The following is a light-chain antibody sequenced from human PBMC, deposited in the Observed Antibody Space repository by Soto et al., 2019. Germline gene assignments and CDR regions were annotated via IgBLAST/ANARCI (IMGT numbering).Light chain of an antibody. CDR2: WAS. V-gene: IGKV4-1*01. J-gene: IGKJ4*01. CDR3: HQYSSIPLT. CDR1: HSLLFSSNSRNY. Sequence: DIVMTQSPDSLALSLGERATINCKSSHSLLFSSNSRNYLAWYQQKPGQPPRLLFSWASSRESGVPDRFSGGGSGTDFTLTISSLQAGDVAVYYCHQYSSIPLTFGGGTKVEIK.